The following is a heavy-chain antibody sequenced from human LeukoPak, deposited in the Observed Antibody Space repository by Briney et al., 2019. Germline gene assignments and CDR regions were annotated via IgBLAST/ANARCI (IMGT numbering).Heavy chain of an antibody. Sequence: ASVKVSCKASGYTFTSYGISWVRQAPGQGLEWMGWISAYNGNTNYAQKLQGRVTMTTDTSTSTAYMELRSLRSDDTAVYYCARAHYYDSSGFLWDYWGQGTLVTVSS. CDR3: ARAHYYDSSGFLWDY. D-gene: IGHD3-22*01. V-gene: IGHV1-18*01. CDR2: ISAYNGNT. J-gene: IGHJ4*02. CDR1: GYTFTSYG.